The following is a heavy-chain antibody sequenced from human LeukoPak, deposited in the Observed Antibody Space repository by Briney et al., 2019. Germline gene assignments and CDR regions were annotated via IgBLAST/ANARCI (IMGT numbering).Heavy chain of an antibody. CDR2: IYYSGST. Sequence: PSETLSLTCTVSGGSISSYYWSWIRQPPGKGLEWIGYIYYSGSTNYNPSLKSRVTISVDTSKNQFSLKLSSVTAADTAVYYCARAQDLTMIEEEAAFDIWGQGTMVTVSS. CDR1: GGSISSYY. V-gene: IGHV4-59*01. CDR3: ARAQDLTMIEEEAAFDI. J-gene: IGHJ3*02. D-gene: IGHD3-22*01.